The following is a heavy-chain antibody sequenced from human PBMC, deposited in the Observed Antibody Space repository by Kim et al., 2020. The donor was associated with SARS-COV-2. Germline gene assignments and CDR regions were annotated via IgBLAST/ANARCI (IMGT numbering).Heavy chain of an antibody. V-gene: IGHV3-66*02. CDR3: ARDYRYYGSGSYYRRYWYFDL. J-gene: IGHJ2*01. Sequence: GGSLRLSCAASGFTVSSNYMSWVRQAPGKGLEWVSVIYSGSSTYYADSVKGRFTISRDNSKNTLYLQMNSLRAEDTAVYYCARDYRYYGSGSYYRRYWYFDLWGRGTLVTVSS. D-gene: IGHD3-10*01. CDR2: IYSGSST. CDR1: GFTVSSNY.